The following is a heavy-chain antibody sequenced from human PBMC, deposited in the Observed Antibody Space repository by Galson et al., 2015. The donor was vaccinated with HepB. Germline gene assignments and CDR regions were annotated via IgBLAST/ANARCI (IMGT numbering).Heavy chain of an antibody. CDR1: GLIFSNSV. CDR3: AREGFSSGHAGIFDC. V-gene: IGHV3-30*04. D-gene: IGHD3-22*01. J-gene: IGHJ4*02. Sequence: SLRLSCAASGLIFSNSVMHWVRQAPGKGLEWVALISAGDGRNTNYADSVRGRSTISRDNSKNKVFLQMNSLRAEDTAVYYCAREGFSSGHAGIFDCWGQGTLVTVSS. CDR2: ISAGDGRNT.